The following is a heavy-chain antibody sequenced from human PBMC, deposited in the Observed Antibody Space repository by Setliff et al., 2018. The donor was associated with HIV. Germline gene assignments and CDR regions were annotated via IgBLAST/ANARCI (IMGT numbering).Heavy chain of an antibody. D-gene: IGHD3-16*02. J-gene: IGHJ4*02. V-gene: IGHV3-21*01. CDR2: ISTSSNYI. CDR1: GFTFSTYS. Sequence: LRLSCAASGFTFSTYSMNWVRQAPGKGLEWVSSISTSSNYIYYADSVKGRFTISRDSAKNSLYLQMNSLRAEDTAVYYCARATFGGVIGYFDYWGQGTLVTVSS. CDR3: ARATFGGVIGYFDY.